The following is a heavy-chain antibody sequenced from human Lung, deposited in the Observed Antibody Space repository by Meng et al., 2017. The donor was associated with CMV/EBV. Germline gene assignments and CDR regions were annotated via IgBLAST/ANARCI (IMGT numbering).Heavy chain of an antibody. V-gene: IGHV1-18*01. J-gene: IGHJ4*02. CDR3: ARDRWAFRYSYGVDY. CDR1: GYTFTSYG. D-gene: IGHD5-18*01. CDR2: ISAYNGNT. Sequence: SGYTFTSYGISWVRQAPGQGLEWMGWISAYNGNTNYAQKLQGRVTMTTDTSTSTAYMELRSLRSDDTAVYYRARDRWAFRYSYGVDYWGQGTLVTVSS.